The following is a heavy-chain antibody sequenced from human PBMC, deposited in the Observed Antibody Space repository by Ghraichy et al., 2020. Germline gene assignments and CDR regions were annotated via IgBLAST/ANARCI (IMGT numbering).Heavy chain of an antibody. CDR2: VSVTGSST. CDR1: GFTFSNYA. Sequence: GGSLRLSCAASGFTFSNYAMSWVRQAPGKGLKWVSTVSVTGSSTYYADSVKGRFTISRDNSKNTLYLQMNSLRAEDTAVYYCAKGFGFSVGASDYWGQGTLVTVSS. J-gene: IGHJ4*02. V-gene: IGHV3-23*01. CDR3: AKGFGFSVGASDY. D-gene: IGHD1-26*01.